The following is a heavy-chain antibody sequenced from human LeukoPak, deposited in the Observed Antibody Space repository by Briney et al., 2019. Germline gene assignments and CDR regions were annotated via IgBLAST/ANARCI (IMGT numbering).Heavy chain of an antibody. CDR3: ARSGWHSSGYPIIFDY. CDR2: IYTSGST. Sequence: SQTLSLTCTVSGGSISSRSYYWSWLRQPAGKGLEWIGRIYTSGSTNYNPSLASRVTLSVDPSQNQFSLRLCYLTAPHTTIYYCARSGWHSSGYPIIFDYWGQGTLVTVSS. CDR1: GGSISSRSYY. D-gene: IGHD3-22*01. J-gene: IGHJ4*02. V-gene: IGHV4-61*02.